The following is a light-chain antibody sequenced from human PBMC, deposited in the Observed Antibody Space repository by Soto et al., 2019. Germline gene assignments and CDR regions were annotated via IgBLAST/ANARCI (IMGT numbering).Light chain of an antibody. Sequence: QSALTQPASVSGSPGQSIAISCTGTSSDVGGYNYVSWYQQHPGKAPKLIIYEVSNRPSGVSNRFSGSKSGNTASLTISGLQAEDEADYYCTSYTRSSARKLFGGGTKLTVL. CDR1: SSDVGGYNY. V-gene: IGLV2-14*01. J-gene: IGLJ2*01. CDR2: EVS. CDR3: TSYTRSSARKL.